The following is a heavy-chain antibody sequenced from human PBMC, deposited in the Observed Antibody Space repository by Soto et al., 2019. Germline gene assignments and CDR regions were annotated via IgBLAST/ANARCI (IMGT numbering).Heavy chain of an antibody. Sequence: QVQLVESGGGVVQPGRSLRLSCAASGFTFSSYGMHWVRQAPGKGLEWVAVIWYDGSNKYYADSVKGRFTISRDNSKNTLYLQMNSLRAEDTAVYYCASARMGYCSGGSCSGIDYWGQGTLVTVSS. D-gene: IGHD2-15*01. J-gene: IGHJ4*02. CDR3: ASARMGYCSGGSCSGIDY. CDR2: IWYDGSNK. V-gene: IGHV3-33*01. CDR1: GFTFSSYG.